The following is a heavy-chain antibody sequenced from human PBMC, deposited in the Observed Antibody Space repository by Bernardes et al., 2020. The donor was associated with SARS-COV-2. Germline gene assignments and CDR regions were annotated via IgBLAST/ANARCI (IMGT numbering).Heavy chain of an antibody. CDR3: AHNTVTTVFDY. J-gene: IGHJ2*01. V-gene: IGHV2-5*02. D-gene: IGHD4-17*01. CDR2: IYWDDDK. Sequence: SGPTLLKPTQTLTLTCTFSGFSLSPSGVGVGWIRQPPGKALEWLALIYWDDDKRYSPSLKSRLTITKDTSKNQVVLTMTNMDPVDTATYYCAHNTVTTVFDYWGRGTLVTVSS. CDR1: GFSLSPSGVG.